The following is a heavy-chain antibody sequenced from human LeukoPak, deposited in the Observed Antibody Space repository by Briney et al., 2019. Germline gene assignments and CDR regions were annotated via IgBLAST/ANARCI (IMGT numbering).Heavy chain of an antibody. CDR2: IYYSGST. V-gene: IGHV4-59*01. Sequence: SETLSLTCTVSAGSISSYYWSWIRQPPGKGLEWIGYIYYSGSTNYNPSLKSRVTISVDRSKNQFSLNLRSVTAADTAVYYCARLDSSGYCYVSTWGQGTLVTVSS. J-gene: IGHJ5*02. CDR1: AGSISSYY. D-gene: IGHD3-22*01. CDR3: ARLDSSGYCYVST.